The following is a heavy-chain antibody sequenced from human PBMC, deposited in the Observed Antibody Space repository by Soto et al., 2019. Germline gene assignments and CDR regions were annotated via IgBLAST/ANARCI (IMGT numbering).Heavy chain of an antibody. V-gene: IGHV4-31*03. Sequence: SETLSLTCTVSGGSISSGGYYWSWIRQHTEKGMEWIENIYYSGSTYYNPSFKSRVTISVDTSKNQFSLKLSSVTSADTAVYYCARGYYYGSGSYYRRSYFDYWGQGTLVTVSS. CDR2: IYYSGST. J-gene: IGHJ4*02. CDR3: ARGYYYGSGSYYRRSYFDY. D-gene: IGHD3-10*01. CDR1: GGSISSGGYY.